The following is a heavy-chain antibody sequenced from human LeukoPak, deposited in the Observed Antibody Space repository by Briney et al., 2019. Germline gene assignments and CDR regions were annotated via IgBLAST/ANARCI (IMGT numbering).Heavy chain of an antibody. CDR1: GFTFSDYY. D-gene: IGHD2-2*01. V-gene: IGHV3-7*01. J-gene: IGHJ4*02. Sequence: GGPLRLSCAASGFTFSDYYMSWIRQAPGKGLEWVANIKQDGSDKFYVDSVKGRFTISRDNAKNSMYLQMNSLRAEDTAVYYCARVLPVASRDYWGQGTLVTVSS. CDR3: ARVLPVASRDY. CDR2: IKQDGSDK.